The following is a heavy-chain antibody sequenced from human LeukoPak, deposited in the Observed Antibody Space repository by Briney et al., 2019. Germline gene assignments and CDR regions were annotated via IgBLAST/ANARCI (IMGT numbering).Heavy chain of an antibody. D-gene: IGHD4-11*01. CDR2: ISAPNGNT. CDR3: ARAQTTLLLDY. CDR1: GYTFTSYG. V-gene: IGHV1-18*01. J-gene: IGHJ4*02. Sequence: GASVKVSCKASGYTFTSYGIIWVRQAPGQGLQWMGWISAPNGNTNYAQKLQGRVTMTTDTSTSTVYMELRSLRSDDTAVYYCARAQTTLLLDYWGQGTLVTVSS.